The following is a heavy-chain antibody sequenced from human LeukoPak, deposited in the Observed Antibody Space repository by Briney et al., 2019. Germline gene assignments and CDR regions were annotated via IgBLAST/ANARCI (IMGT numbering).Heavy chain of an antibody. CDR1: GVPFSNYY. CDR3: TRAVAGHPD. Sequence: SETLSLTCAVSGVPFSNYYWSWVRQSPRQGLEWIGEINHSGYTNYNPSLNSRVTMSIDTSKNQFSLILTSVTAADAGVYYCTRAVAGHPDWGQGTLVTVSS. V-gene: IGHV4-34*01. D-gene: IGHD6-19*01. CDR2: INHSGYT. J-gene: IGHJ4*02.